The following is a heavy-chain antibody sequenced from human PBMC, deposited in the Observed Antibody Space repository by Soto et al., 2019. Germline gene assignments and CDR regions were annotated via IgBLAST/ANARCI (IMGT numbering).Heavy chain of an antibody. CDR2: IYYDGSNK. CDR1: GFTFSSYG. V-gene: IGHV3-33*01. J-gene: IGHJ4*01. Sequence: QVQLVESGGGVVQPGRSLRLSCAVSGFTFSSYGMNWVRQAPGKGLEWVAAIYYDGSNKYYADSVRGRFTISRDNFKTTLYLHINTLRAEDTAVYYCARDSKDDTSGYYAGFDYWGHGTRVTVSS. D-gene: IGHD3-22*01. CDR3: ARDSKDDTSGYYAGFDY.